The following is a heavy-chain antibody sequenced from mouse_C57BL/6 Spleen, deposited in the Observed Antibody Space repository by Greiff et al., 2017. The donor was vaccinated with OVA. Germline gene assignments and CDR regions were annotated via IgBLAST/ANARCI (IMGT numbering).Heavy chain of an antibody. CDR3: TRDRNYGSSYDAMDY. CDR2: ISSGGDYI. D-gene: IGHD1-1*01. CDR1: GFTFSSYA. J-gene: IGHJ4*01. Sequence: EVHLVESGAGLVKPGGSLKLSCAASGFTFSSYAMSWVRQTPEKRLEWVAYISSGGDYIYYADTVKGRFTISRDNARNTLYLQMSSLKSEDTAMYYCTRDRNYGSSYDAMDYWGQGTSVTVSS. V-gene: IGHV5-9-1*02.